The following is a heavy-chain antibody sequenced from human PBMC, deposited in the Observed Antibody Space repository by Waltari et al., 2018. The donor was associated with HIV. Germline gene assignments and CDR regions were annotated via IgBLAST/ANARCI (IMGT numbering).Heavy chain of an antibody. CDR3: AKGAYTAMGFDY. CDR2: ISYDGSNK. D-gene: IGHD5-18*01. J-gene: IGHJ4*02. CDR1: GFTFSSYG. Sequence: QVQLVESGGGVVQPGRSLRLSCAASGFTFSSYGMHWVRQAPGKGLGWVAVISYDGSNKYYADSVKGRFTISRDNSKNTLYLQMNSLRAEDTAVYYCAKGAYTAMGFDYWGQGTLVTVSS. V-gene: IGHV3-30*18.